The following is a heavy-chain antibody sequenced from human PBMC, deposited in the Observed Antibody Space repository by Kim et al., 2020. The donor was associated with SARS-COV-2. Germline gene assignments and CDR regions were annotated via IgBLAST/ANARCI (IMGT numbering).Heavy chain of an antibody. Sequence: GGSLRLSCAASGFTFSSYGMHWVRQAPGKGLEWVAVIWYDGSNKYYADSVKGRFTISRDNSKNTLYLQMNSLRAEDTAVYYCARGDQIYYYGMDVWGQGTTVTVSS. J-gene: IGHJ6*02. V-gene: IGHV3-33*01. CDR2: IWYDGSNK. CDR1: GFTFSSYG. CDR3: ARGDQIYYYGMDV.